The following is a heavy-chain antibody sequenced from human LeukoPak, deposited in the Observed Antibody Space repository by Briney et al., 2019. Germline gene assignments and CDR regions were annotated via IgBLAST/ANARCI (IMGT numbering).Heavy chain of an antibody. V-gene: IGHV5-51*01. CDR1: GYSFTSYW. J-gene: IGHJ4*02. CDR2: IYPGDSDT. D-gene: IGHD6-19*01. CDR3: AVIAVAGQQSPFFDY. Sequence: GESLKISCKGSGYSFTSYWIGWVRQMPGKGLEWMGIIYPGDSDTRYSPSFQGQVTISADKSISTAYLQWSSLKASDTAMYYCAVIAVAGQQSPFFDYWGQGTLVTVSS.